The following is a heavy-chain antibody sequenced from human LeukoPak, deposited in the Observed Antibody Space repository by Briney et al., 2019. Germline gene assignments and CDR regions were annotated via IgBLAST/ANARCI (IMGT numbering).Heavy chain of an antibody. J-gene: IGHJ4*02. D-gene: IGHD3-22*01. CDR2: LYTGGGT. Sequence: PGGSLRLSCAASGFSVRTTYMSWVRQAPGKGLEWVSVLYTGGGTDHADSVKGRFTISRDNSKNTLSLQMNSLRGEDTAIYYCTRSGYRHPYHFDSWGQGTLVTVSS. CDR1: GFSVRTTY. CDR3: TRSGYRHPYHFDS. V-gene: IGHV3-53*01.